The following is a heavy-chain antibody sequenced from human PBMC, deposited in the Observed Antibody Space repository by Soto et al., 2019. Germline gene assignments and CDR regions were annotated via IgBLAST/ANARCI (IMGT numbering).Heavy chain of an antibody. V-gene: IGHV1-2*04. CDR3: ARVGSTIFHFDY. Sequence: QVQLVQSGAEVKKPGASVKVSCKASGYTFTGYYMHWVRQAPGQGLEWMGWINPNSGGTKYAQKFQGCVTMTRDTSISTAYMELSRLRSDDTAVYYCARVGSTIFHFDYWGQGTLVTVSS. J-gene: IGHJ4*02. CDR2: INPNSGGT. D-gene: IGHD3-3*01. CDR1: GYTFTGYY.